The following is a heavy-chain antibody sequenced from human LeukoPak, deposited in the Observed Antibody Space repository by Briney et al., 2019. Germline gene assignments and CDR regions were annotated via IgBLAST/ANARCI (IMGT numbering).Heavy chain of an antibody. D-gene: IGHD1-26*01. CDR3: ARQTSGSYSY. V-gene: IGHV4-59*08. CDR1: GGSISSYY. CDR2: IYYSGST. Sequence: SETLSLTCTVSGGSISSYYWSWIRQPPGKGLEWIGYIYYSGSTNYNPSLKSRVTISVDTSENQFSLKLSSVTAADTAVYYCARQTSGSYSYWGQGTLVTVSS. J-gene: IGHJ4*02.